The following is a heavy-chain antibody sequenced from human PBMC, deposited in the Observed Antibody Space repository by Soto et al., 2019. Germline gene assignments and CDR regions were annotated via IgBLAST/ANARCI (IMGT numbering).Heavy chain of an antibody. V-gene: IGHV3-30-3*01. D-gene: IGHD3-3*01. Sequence: QVQLVESGGGVVQPGRSLRLSCAASGFTFSSYAMHWVRQAPGKGLEWVAVISYDGSNKYYADSVKGRFTISRDNSENPLYLQMNRLRAEDTAVYYCARDLVPYFGAHDNWFDPWGQGTLVTVSS. CDR1: GFTFSSYA. CDR2: ISYDGSNK. CDR3: ARDLVPYFGAHDNWFDP. J-gene: IGHJ5*02.